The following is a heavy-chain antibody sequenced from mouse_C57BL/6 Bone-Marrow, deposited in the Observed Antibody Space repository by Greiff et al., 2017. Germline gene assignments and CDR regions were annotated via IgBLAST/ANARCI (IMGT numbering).Heavy chain of an antibody. CDR2: IYPRSGNT. J-gene: IGHJ3*01. D-gene: IGHD2-3*01. CDR1: GYTFTSYG. CDR3: SYDGYYEGFAY. Sequence: QVHVKQSGAELARPGASVKLSCKASGYTFTSYGISWVKQRTGQGLEWIGEIYPRSGNTYYNEKFKGKATLTADKSSSTAYMELRSLTSEDSAVYFCSYDGYYEGFAYWGQGTLVTVSA. V-gene: IGHV1-81*01.